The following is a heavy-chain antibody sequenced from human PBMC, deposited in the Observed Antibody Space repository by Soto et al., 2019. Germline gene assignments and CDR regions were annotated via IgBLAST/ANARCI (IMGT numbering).Heavy chain of an antibody. V-gene: IGHV4-59*01. J-gene: IGHJ1*01. D-gene: IGHD3-22*01. CDR3: ARLGHVYYYDSSGYREYFQH. CDR2: IYYSGST. Sequence: ASETLSLTCTVSSGSISSYYWSWVRQPPGKGLEWIGYIYYSGSTNYNPSLKSRVTISVDTSKNQFSLKLSSVTAADTAVYYCARLGHVYYYDSSGYREYFQHWGQGTLVTVSS. CDR1: SGSISSYY.